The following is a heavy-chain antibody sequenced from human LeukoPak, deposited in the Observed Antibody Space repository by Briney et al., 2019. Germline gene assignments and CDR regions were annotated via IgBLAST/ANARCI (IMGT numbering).Heavy chain of an antibody. V-gene: IGHV1-69*04. CDR2: IIPILGIA. CDR1: GGTFSSYA. CDR3: ARVAFDAFDI. J-gene: IGHJ3*02. Sequence: SVKVSCKASGGTFSSYAISWVRQAPGQGLEWMGRIIPILGIANYAQKFRGRVTITADKSTSTAYMELRSLRSDDTAVYYCARVAFDAFDIWGQGTMVTVSS.